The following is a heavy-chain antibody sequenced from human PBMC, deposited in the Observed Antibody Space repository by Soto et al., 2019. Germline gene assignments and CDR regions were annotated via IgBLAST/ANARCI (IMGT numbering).Heavy chain of an antibody. CDR1: RYSLPSYW. CDR2: IYPGHAHP. J-gene: IGHJ6*01. D-gene: IGHD1-1*01. V-gene: IGHV5-51*01. CDR3: AINDHRMGV. Sequence: GECLKISCKGFRYSLPSYWLGWVRPMPRKGLDWMGIIYPGHAHPTYTQSFRDQVTISADKAISPDDRQWSCLRAGDTAMCHCAINDHRMGVRGQGTTVKVPS.